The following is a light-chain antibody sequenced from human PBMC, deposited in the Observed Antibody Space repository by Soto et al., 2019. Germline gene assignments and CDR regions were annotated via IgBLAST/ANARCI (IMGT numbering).Light chain of an antibody. Sequence: XSASVGDRVTITCRASQSISSWLAWYQQKPGKAPKLLIYKASSLESGVPSRFSGSGSGTEVTLTISSLQPDDFATYYCQQYNSYPWTFGQGTKVEIK. J-gene: IGKJ1*01. CDR2: KAS. CDR3: QQYNSYPWT. CDR1: QSISSW. V-gene: IGKV1-5*03.